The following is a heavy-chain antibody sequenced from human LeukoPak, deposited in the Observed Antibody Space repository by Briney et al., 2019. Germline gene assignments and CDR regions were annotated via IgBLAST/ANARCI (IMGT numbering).Heavy chain of an antibody. V-gene: IGHV4-39*01. D-gene: IGHD3-22*01. Sequence: LETLSLTCTVSGGSISSSSYYWGWIRQPPGKGLEWIGSIYYSGSTYYNPSLKSRVTISVDTSKNQFSLKLSSVTAADTAVYYCARLPYYYDSSGYIDYWGQGTLVTVSS. J-gene: IGHJ4*02. CDR3: ARLPYYYDSSGYIDY. CDR2: IYYSGST. CDR1: GGSISSSSYY.